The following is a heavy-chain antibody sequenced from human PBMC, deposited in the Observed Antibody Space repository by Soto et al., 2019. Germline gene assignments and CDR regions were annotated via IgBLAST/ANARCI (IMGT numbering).Heavy chain of an antibody. CDR2: IYYSGST. Sequence: SETLSLTCTVSGVSISNYYWSLIRQPPGKGLEWIGYIYYSGSTNYNPSLKSRVTISVDMSKNQFSLTLSSVTAADTAMYYCARWDLELNWFDPWGQGTLVTVSS. D-gene: IGHD3-10*01. CDR3: ARWDLELNWFDP. V-gene: IGHV4-59*08. CDR1: GVSISNYY. J-gene: IGHJ5*02.